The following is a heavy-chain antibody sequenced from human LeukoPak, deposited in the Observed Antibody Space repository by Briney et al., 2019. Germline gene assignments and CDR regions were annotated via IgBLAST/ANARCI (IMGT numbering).Heavy chain of an antibody. CDR1: GYTFTSYG. CDR2: IIPIFGTA. J-gene: IGHJ3*02. D-gene: IGHD5-18*01. V-gene: IGHV1-69*06. CDR3: ARLADTAMVEGRSYAFDI. Sequence: SVKVSCKASGYTFTSYGISWVRQAPGQGLEWMGGIIPIFGTANYAQKFQGRVTITADKSTSTAYMELSSLRSEDTAVYYCARLADTAMVEGRSYAFDIWGQGTMVTVSS.